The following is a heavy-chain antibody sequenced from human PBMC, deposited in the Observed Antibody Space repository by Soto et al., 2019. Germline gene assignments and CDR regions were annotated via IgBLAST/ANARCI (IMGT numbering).Heavy chain of an antibody. CDR1: GYTFTSYG. CDR2: INADGGNT. J-gene: IGHJ5*02. Sequence: ASLQVSCKASGYTFTSYGISWVRQAPGQGLEWMGRINADGGNTTHAQRFQGRVTMTRDTSTSTVSMELTSLRYEDTAFYSRGGAIVVVTAPFDLWGQGTLVTVSS. CDR3: GGAIVVVTAPFDL. D-gene: IGHD2-21*02. V-gene: IGHV1-18*01.